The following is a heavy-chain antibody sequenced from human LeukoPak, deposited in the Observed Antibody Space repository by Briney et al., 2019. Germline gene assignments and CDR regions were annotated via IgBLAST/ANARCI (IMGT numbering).Heavy chain of an antibody. CDR3: AREEEDSRSWYHPPSSLFDP. CDR1: AFTFSSYE. V-gene: IGHV3-48*03. J-gene: IGHJ5*02. CDR2: ISSSGSTI. D-gene: IGHD6-13*01. Sequence: GGSLRLSCAASAFTFSSYEMSWVRQAPGEGLEWVSYISSSGSTIYYADSVKGRFTISRDNAKNSLYLQMDSLRAEVTAVYYCAREEEDSRSWYHPPSSLFDPWGQGTLVTVSS.